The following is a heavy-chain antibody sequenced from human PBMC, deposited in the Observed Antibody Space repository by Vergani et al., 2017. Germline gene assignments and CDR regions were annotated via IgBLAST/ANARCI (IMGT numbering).Heavy chain of an antibody. CDR3: ARGRRYYDILTGYYTIPYFDY. CDR2: ISSSGSTV. CDR1: GFTFSDYY. D-gene: IGHD3-9*01. Sequence: QVQLVESGGGLVKPRGSLRLSCAASGFTFSDYYMSWIRQAPVKGLEWVSYISSSGSTVYYADSVKGRFTFSRDNARNSLYLQMNSLRDEDTAIYYCARGRRYYDILTGYYTIPYFDYWGQGTLVTVSS. J-gene: IGHJ4*02. V-gene: IGHV3-11*01.